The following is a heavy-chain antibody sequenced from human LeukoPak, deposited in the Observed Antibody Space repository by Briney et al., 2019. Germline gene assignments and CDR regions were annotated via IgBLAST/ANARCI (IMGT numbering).Heavy chain of an antibody. D-gene: IGHD6-13*01. V-gene: IGHV1-2*02. CDR3: ARVPSWSPGYSSRRTTPRFDY. J-gene: IGHJ4*02. CDR1: GYTFTGYY. CDR2: INPNSGGT. Sequence: ASVKVSCKASGYTFTGYYMHWVRQAPGQGLEWIGWINPNSGGTNYAQKFQGRVTMTRDTSISTAYMELSRLRSDDTAVYYCARVPSWSPGYSSRRTTPRFDYWGQGTLVTVSS.